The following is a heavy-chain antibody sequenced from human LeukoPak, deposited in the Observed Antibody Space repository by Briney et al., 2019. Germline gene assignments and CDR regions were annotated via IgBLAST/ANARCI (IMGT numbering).Heavy chain of an antibody. J-gene: IGHJ6*03. CDR3: ASGRITIFGGRDYYYYMDV. CDR2: IIPIFGTA. Sequence: SVKVSCKASGGTFSSYAISWVRQAPGQGLEWMGGIIPIFGTANYAQRFQGRVTITADESTSTAYIELSSLRSEDTAVYYCASGRITIFGGRDYYYYMDVWGKGTTVTVSS. V-gene: IGHV1-69*13. CDR1: GGTFSSYA. D-gene: IGHD3-3*01.